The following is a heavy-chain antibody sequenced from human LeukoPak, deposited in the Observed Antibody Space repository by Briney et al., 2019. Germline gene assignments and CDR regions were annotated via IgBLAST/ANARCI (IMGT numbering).Heavy chain of an antibody. J-gene: IGHJ3*02. CDR3: ARGRGYCSSTSCYERAFDI. V-gene: IGHV1-69*06. CDR2: IIPIFGTA. CDR1: GGTFSSYA. Sequence: ASVKVSCKASGGTFSSYAISWVRQAPGQGLEWMGGIIPIFGTANYAQKFQGRVTITADKSTGTAYMELSSLGAEDTAVYYCARGRGYCSSTSCYERAFDIWGQGTMVTVSS. D-gene: IGHD2-2*01.